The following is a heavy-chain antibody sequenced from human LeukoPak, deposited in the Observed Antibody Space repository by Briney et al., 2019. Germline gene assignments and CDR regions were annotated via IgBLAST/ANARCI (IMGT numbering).Heavy chain of an antibody. J-gene: IGHJ4*02. Sequence: GESLKISCKGSGYRFSDYWIGWVRQMPGKGLEWMGIIYPDDSDTRYSPSFQGQVTFSADKSTSTAYLQWSSLKASDTAMYYCAKYYYDRSVGSFDYWGQGTLVTVSS. V-gene: IGHV5-51*01. D-gene: IGHD3-22*01. CDR1: GYRFSDYW. CDR3: AKYYYDRSVGSFDY. CDR2: IYPDDSDT.